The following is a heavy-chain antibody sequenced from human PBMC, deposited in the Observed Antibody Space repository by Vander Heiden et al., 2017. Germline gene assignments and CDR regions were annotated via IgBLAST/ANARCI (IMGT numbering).Heavy chain of an antibody. J-gene: IGHJ3*02. Sequence: RIRSKANSYATAYAASVKGRFTISRDDSKNTAYLQMNSLKTEDTAVYYCTRLGGSYSPGQDAFEIWGQGTMVTVSS. V-gene: IGHV3-73*01. CDR3: TRLGGSYSPGQDAFEI. D-gene: IGHD1-26*01. CDR2: IRSKANSYAT.